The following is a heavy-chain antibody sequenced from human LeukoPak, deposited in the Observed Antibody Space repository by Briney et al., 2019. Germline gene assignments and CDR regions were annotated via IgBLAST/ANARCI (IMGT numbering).Heavy chain of an antibody. CDR2: IYSGGTT. CDR3: AKESTVTAFDY. V-gene: IGHV3-53*01. D-gene: IGHD4-17*01. Sequence: PGGSLRLSCAASGFTVSKSYMTWVRQAPGKGLEWVSLIYSGGTTYYADSVKGRFTISRDNSKNTLYLQMNSLRAEDTAVYYCAKESTVTAFDYWGQGTLVTVSS. CDR1: GFTVSKSY. J-gene: IGHJ4*02.